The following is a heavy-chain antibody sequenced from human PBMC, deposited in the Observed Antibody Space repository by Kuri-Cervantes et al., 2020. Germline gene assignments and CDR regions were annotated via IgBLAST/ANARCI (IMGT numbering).Heavy chain of an antibody. CDR1: GFTFSSYG. V-gene: IGHV3-7*01. J-gene: IGHJ4*02. Sequence: GESLKISCAASGFTFSSYGMHWVRQAPGKGLEWVANIKQDGSEKYYVDSVKGRFTISRDNAKNSLYLQMNSLRDEDTAVYYCARERLRDYYFDYWGQGTLVTVSS. D-gene: IGHD5/OR15-5a*01. CDR2: IKQDGSEK. CDR3: ARERLRDYYFDY.